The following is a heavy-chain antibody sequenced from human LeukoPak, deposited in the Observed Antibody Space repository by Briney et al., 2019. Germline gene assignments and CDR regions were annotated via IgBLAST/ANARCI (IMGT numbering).Heavy chain of an antibody. CDR2: IYYSGST. CDR1: GGSISSSSYY. Sequence: SETLSLTCTVSGGSISSSSYYWGWIRQPPGKGLEWIGSIYYSGSTYYNPSLKSRVTISVDTSKNQFSLKLSSVNAADTAVYYCASPLYYYDSSGYHFWGQGTLVTVSS. J-gene: IGHJ4*02. D-gene: IGHD3-22*01. V-gene: IGHV4-39*01. CDR3: ASPLYYYDSSGYHF.